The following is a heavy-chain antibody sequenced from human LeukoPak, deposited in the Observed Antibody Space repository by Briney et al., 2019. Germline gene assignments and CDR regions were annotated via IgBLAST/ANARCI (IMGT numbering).Heavy chain of an antibody. CDR2: INTNTGNP. J-gene: IGHJ4*02. D-gene: IGHD6-13*01. V-gene: IGHV7-4-1*02. CDR3: ARDPGGIAAAGFCVD. Sequence: ASVKVSCKASGYTFTSYATNWVRQAPGQGLEWMGWINTNTGNPTYAQGFTGRFVFSLDTSVSTAYLQISSLKAEDTAVYYCARDPGGIAAAGFCVDWGQGTLVTVSS. CDR1: GYTFTSYA.